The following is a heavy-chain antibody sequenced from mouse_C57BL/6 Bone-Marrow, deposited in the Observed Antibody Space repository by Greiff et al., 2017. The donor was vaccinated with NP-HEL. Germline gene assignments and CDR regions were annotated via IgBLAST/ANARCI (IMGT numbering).Heavy chain of an antibody. CDR2: IHPNSGST. D-gene: IGHD3-1*01. J-gene: IGHJ3*01. V-gene: IGHV1-64*01. Sequence: VQLQQPGAELVKPGASVKLSCKASGYTFTSYWMHWVKQRPGQGLEWIGMIHPNSGSTNYNEKFKSKATLTVDKSSSTAYMQLSSLTSEDSAVYYCASPSLGGFAYWGQGTLVTVSA. CDR1: GYTFTSYW. CDR3: ASPSLGGFAY.